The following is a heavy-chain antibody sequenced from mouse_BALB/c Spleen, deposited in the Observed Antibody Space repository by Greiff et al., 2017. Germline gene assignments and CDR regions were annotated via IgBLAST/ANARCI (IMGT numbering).Heavy chain of an antibody. V-gene: IGHV7-3*02. CDR3: ARALITTYAMDY. Sequence: EVQVVESGGGLVQPGGSLRLSCATSGFTFTDYYMSWVRQPPGKALEWLGFIRNKANGYTTEYSASVKGRFTISRDNSQSILYLHMNTLRAEDSATYYCARALITTYAMDYWGQGTSVTGSS. CDR1: GFTFTDYY. CDR2: IRNKANGYTT. D-gene: IGHD1-2*01. J-gene: IGHJ4*01.